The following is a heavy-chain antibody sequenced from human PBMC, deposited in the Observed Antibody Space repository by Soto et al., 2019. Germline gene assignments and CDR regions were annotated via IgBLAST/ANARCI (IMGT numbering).Heavy chain of an antibody. CDR2: IYYSGST. CDR3: ARRPFWSGYYYYFDY. J-gene: IGHJ4*02. D-gene: IGHD3-3*01. Sequence: SETLSLTCTVSGGSISSSSYYWGWIRQPPGKGLEWIGSIYYSGSTYYNPSLKSRVTISVDTSKNQFSLKLSSVTAADTAVYYCARRPFWSGYYYYFDYWGQGTLVTVSS. CDR1: GGSISSSSYY. V-gene: IGHV4-39*01.